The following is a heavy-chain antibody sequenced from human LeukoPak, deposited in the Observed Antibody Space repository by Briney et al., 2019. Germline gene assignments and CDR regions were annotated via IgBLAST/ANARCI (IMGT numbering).Heavy chain of an antibody. CDR1: GFTFSSYA. Sequence: PGGSLRLSCAASGFTFSSYAMSWVRQAPGKGLEWVSAISGSGGSTYYADSVKGRFTISRDNSKDTLYLQMNSLRAEDTAVYYCAKAMELMVYRGYYGMDVWGQGTTVTVSS. CDR2: ISGSGGST. CDR3: AKAMELMVYRGYYGMDV. V-gene: IGHV3-23*01. D-gene: IGHD2-8*01. J-gene: IGHJ6*02.